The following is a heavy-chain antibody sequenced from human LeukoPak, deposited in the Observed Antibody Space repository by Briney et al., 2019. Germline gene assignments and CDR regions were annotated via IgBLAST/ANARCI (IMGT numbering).Heavy chain of an antibody. CDR3: ARSYSGSFLY. CDR1: GGSISSYY. CDR2: IYYSGST. Sequence: PSETLSLTCTVSGGSISSYYWSWIRQPPGKGLEWIGYIYYSGSTNYNASLKSRVTISIDTSKNQFSLKLSSVTAADTAVYYCARSYSGSFLYWGQGSLVTVSS. V-gene: IGHV4-59*01. J-gene: IGHJ1*01. D-gene: IGHD1-26*01.